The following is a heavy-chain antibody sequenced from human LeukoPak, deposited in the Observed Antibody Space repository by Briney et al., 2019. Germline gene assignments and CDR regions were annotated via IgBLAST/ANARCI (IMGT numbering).Heavy chain of an antibody. D-gene: IGHD5-18*01. CDR2: IKQDGSEK. Sequence: GGSLRLSCAASGFTFSSYWMSWVCQAPGKGLEWVANIKQDGSEKYYVDSVKGRFTISRDNAKNSLYLQMNSLRAEDTAVYYCARDPFPGVQLLGWFDPWGQGTLVTVSS. CDR3: ARDPFPGVQLLGWFDP. CDR1: GFTFSSYW. J-gene: IGHJ5*02. V-gene: IGHV3-7*01.